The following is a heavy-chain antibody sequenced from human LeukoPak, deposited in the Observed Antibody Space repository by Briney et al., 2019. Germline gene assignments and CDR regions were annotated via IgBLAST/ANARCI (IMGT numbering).Heavy chain of an antibody. V-gene: IGHV3-7*01. J-gene: IGHJ4*02. CDR1: GFTFSSYG. CDR3: ARGLLAVADLFDY. Sequence: GGSLRLSCAASGFTFSSYGMHWVRQAPGKGLEWVANIKQDGSEKYYVDSVKGRFTISRDNAKNSLYLQMNSLRAEDTAVYYCARGLLAVADLFDYWGQGTLVTVSS. D-gene: IGHD6-19*01. CDR2: IKQDGSEK.